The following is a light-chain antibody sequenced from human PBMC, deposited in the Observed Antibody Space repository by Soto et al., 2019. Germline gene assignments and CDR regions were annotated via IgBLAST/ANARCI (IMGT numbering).Light chain of an antibody. V-gene: IGKV3-11*01. J-gene: IGKJ1*01. Sequence: EIVLTQSPATLSLSPGERATLSCRASQSVSSYLAWYQQKPGQAPRFLIYDASNRATGIPARFSGSGSGTDFTLTISSLEPEDFAVYYCQQRSTWPQITFGQGTKVDIK. CDR1: QSVSSY. CDR3: QQRSTWPQIT. CDR2: DAS.